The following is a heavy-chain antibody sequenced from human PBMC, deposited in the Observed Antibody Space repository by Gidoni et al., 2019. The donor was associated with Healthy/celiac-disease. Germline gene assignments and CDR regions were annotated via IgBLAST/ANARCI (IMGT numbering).Heavy chain of an antibody. V-gene: IGHV3-23*01. CDR2: SSGRGGSP. J-gene: IGHJ3*02. CDR3: AKKKEENAFDI. Sequence: EVQLLESGGGLVQPGGSLRLSCGGSGFTFSSCAMRWVRRAPGKGLGWLSSSSGRGGSPYYAGSVKGRFTISRDNSKNTLYLQMNSLRAEDTAVYYCAKKKEENAFDIWGQGTMVTVSS. CDR1: GFTFSSCA.